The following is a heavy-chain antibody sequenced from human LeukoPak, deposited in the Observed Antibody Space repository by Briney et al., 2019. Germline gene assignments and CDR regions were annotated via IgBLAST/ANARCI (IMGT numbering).Heavy chain of an antibody. CDR1: GGTFSSYA. CDR3: ARHCSGGSCKNWFDP. J-gene: IGHJ5*02. Sequence: GASVKVSCKASGGTFSSYAISWVRQAPGQGLAWMGRIIPILGIANYAQKFQGRVTITADKSTSTAYMELSSLRSEDTAVYYCARHCSGGSCKNWFDPWGQGTLVTVSS. D-gene: IGHD2-15*01. CDR2: IIPILGIA. V-gene: IGHV1-69*04.